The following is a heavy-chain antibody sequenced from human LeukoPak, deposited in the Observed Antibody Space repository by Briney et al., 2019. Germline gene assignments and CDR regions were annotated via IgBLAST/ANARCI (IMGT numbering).Heavy chain of an antibody. Sequence: GGSLRLSCAASEFTFSSYAMSWVRQAPGKGLEWVSTISGSGGSTYYAESVRGRFTISRDNNKNTLYLQMNSLRAEDTAVYYCAKAAQVAGRPNLGGHFDYWGQGTLVTVSS. CDR1: EFTFSSYA. CDR2: ISGSGGST. CDR3: AKAAQVAGRPNLGGHFDY. J-gene: IGHJ4*02. V-gene: IGHV3-23*01. D-gene: IGHD6-6*01.